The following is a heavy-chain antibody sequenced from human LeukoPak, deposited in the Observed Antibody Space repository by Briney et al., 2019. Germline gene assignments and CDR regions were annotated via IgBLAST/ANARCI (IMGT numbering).Heavy chain of an antibody. J-gene: IGHJ5*02. CDR3: ARDWCSSTSCYMENWFDP. D-gene: IGHD2-2*02. CDR1: GFTFSSYG. CDR2: ISYDGSNK. Sequence: PGRRLRLSCAASGFTFSSYGMHWVRQAPGKGLEWVAVISYDGSNKYYADSVKGRFTISRDNSKNTLYLQKNSLRAEDTAVYYCARDWCSSTSCYMENWFDPWGQGTLVTVST. V-gene: IGHV3-33*01.